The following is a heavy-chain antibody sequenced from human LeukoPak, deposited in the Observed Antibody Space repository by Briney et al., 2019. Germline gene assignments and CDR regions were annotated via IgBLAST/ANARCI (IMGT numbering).Heavy chain of an antibody. J-gene: IGHJ4*02. D-gene: IGHD6-19*01. V-gene: IGHV3-66*01. CDR2: IYSGGST. CDR1: GFTVSSNY. Sequence: PGGSLRLSCAASGFTVSSNYMSWVRQAPGKGLEWVSVIYSGGSTYYADSVKGRFTISRDNSKNTLYLQMNSLRAEDTAVYYCAREGQWLVLAYWGQGTLVTVSS. CDR3: AREGQWLVLAY.